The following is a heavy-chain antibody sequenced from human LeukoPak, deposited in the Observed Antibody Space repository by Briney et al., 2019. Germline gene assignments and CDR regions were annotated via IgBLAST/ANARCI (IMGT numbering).Heavy chain of an antibody. J-gene: IGHJ3*02. CDR2: IYSGGST. CDR3: ARVDVVTVGKNAFDI. D-gene: IGHD4-23*01. CDR1: GFTVSSNY. V-gene: IGHV3-53*01. Sequence: GGSLRLSCAASGFTVSSNYMSWVRQAPGKGLEWVSVIYSGGSTYYADSVKGRFTSSRDNSKNTLYLQMDSLRAEDTAVYYCARVDVVTVGKNAFDIWGQGTMVTVSS.